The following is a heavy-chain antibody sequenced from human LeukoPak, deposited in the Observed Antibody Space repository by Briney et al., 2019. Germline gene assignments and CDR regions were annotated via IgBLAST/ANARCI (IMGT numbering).Heavy chain of an antibody. CDR3: ARDEQQLDPFDY. J-gene: IGHJ4*02. CDR2: ISSSSSYI. CDR1: GSTFSSYS. D-gene: IGHD6-6*01. V-gene: IGHV3-21*06. Sequence: GGSLRLSCAASGSTFSSYSMNWVRQAPGEGLEWVSSISSSSSYIYYADSVKGRFTISRDNAKNSLYLQLNTLRAEDTAVYYCARDEQQLDPFDYWGQGTLVTVSS.